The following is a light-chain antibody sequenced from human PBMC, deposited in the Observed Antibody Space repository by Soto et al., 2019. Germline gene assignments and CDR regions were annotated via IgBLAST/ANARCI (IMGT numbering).Light chain of an antibody. J-gene: IGKJ4*01. V-gene: IGKV1-5*03. CDR1: QSISSW. CDR3: QQYNSYPLT. Sequence: DIQMTQSPSTLSASVGDRVTITCRASQSISSWLAWYQQKPGKAPNLLIFKASSLDRGVPSRFSGSGSGTEFTLTISSLQPDDCATYYCQQYNSYPLTFGGGNKVEIK. CDR2: KAS.